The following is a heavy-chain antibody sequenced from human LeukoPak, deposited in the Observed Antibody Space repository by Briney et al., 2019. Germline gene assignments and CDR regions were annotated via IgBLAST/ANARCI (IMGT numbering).Heavy chain of an antibody. CDR2: ISSSSSDI. J-gene: IGHJ4*02. V-gene: IGHV3-21*01. D-gene: IGHD5-12*01. CDR1: GFTFSSYS. Sequence: NPGGSLRLSCAASGFTFSSYSMNWVRKAPGKGLEWVSSISSSSSDIFYADSVKGRFTISRDNAKSSLLLQMNSLRAEDTAVYYCARAPKGWIVTAISFDYWGQGALVTVSS. CDR3: ARAPKGWIVTAISFDY.